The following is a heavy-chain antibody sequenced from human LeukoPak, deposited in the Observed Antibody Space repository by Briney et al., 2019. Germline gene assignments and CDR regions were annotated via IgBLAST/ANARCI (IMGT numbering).Heavy chain of an antibody. Sequence: ASVKVSCKASGYTFTSYGISWVRQATGQGLEWMGWISAYNGNTNYAQKLQGRVTMTTDTSTSTAYMELRSLRSDDTAVYYCARRYVDTAMVTDRSSYYYYGMDVWGQGTTVTVSS. CDR3: ARRYVDTAMVTDRSSYYYYGMDV. D-gene: IGHD5-18*01. J-gene: IGHJ6*02. V-gene: IGHV1-18*01. CDR2: ISAYNGNT. CDR1: GYTFTSYG.